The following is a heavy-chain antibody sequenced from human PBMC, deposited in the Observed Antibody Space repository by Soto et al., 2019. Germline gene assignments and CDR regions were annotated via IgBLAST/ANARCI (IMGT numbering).Heavy chain of an antibody. CDR2: SIPLFGIT. D-gene: IGHD2-15*01. CDR1: GGTFSSHG. Sequence: QVQLVQSGAEVKKPGSSVKVSCKASGGTFSSHGFNWVRQAAGQGLEWIGGSIPLFGITNHTQKFQDRVTISADTSTSTAYMELRGLRSDDTAVYYCASDRGYCLVNWGQGTLLTVSS. J-gene: IGHJ4*02. CDR3: ASDRGYCLVN. V-gene: IGHV1-69*14.